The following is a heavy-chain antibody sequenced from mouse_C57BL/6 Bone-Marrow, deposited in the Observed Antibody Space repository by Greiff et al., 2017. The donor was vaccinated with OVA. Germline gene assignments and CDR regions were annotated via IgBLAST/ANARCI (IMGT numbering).Heavy chain of an antibody. V-gene: IGHV1-54*01. CDR2: INPGSGGT. CDR1: GYAFTNYL. J-gene: IGHJ4*01. Sequence: VQLQQSGAELVRPGTSVKVSCKASGYAFTNYLIEWVKQRPGQGLEWIGVINPGSGGTNYNEKFKGKATLTADKSSSTAYMQLSSLTSEDSAVYFSARSGDYLPLYWGQGTSGTVSS. D-gene: IGHD5-5*01. CDR3: ARSGDYLPLY.